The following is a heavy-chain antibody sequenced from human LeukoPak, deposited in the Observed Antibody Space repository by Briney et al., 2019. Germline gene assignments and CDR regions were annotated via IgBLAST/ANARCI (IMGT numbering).Heavy chain of an antibody. CDR3: ARDNVIR. J-gene: IGHJ4*02. D-gene: IGHD3-16*02. CDR1: GGTFSSYA. V-gene: IGHV1-2*06. CDR2: INPNSGGT. Sequence: GASVTVSCTASGGTFSSYAISWVRQAPGQGLEWMGRINPNSGGTNYAQKFQGRVTMTRDTSISTAYMELSRLRSDDTAVYYCARDNVIRGGQGTLGTVSA.